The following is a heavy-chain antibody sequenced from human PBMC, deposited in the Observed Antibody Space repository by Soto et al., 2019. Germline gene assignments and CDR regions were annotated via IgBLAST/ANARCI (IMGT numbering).Heavy chain of an antibody. V-gene: IGHV3-30*18. CDR1: GFTLTTYG. J-gene: IGHJ4*02. D-gene: IGHD6-13*01. Sequence: LRLSCAASGFTLTTYGMHWVRQAPGKGLEWVAAMSYDGTKEYYADSVKGRFTISRDSSRNTLFLQLNSLRAEDTAVYYCAKEFGSTWIDHWGEGTLVTVSS. CDR2: MSYDGTKE. CDR3: AKEFGSTWIDH.